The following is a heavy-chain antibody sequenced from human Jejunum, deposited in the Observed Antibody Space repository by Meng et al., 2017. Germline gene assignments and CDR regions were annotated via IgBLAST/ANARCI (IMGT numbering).Heavy chain of an antibody. Sequence: QGQRQESGPGRVEPSGTLSLPCAVSGASISSGYWWSWVRQPPGKGLEWIGEIHHGGDTNYNPSLKSRVTISVDKSNNQYSLRLTSVTAADTAMYYCARNGAYSADHWGQGTLVTVSS. V-gene: IGHV4-4*02. D-gene: IGHD2-15*01. CDR2: IHHGGDT. CDR1: GASISSGYW. J-gene: IGHJ4*02. CDR3: ARNGAYSADH.